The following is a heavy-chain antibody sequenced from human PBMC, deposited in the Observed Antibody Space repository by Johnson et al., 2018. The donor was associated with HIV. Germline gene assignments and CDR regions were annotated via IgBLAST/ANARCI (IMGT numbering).Heavy chain of an antibody. Sequence: VQLLESGGGLVQPGGSLRLSCAASGFTVSTNYMTWVRQAPGKGLEWVSLIYTGGSTYYADSVKGRFTISRDNSKNTLYLQMNSLRPEDTALYYWARWVGDIVVVPAAADAFDIWGQGTMVTVSS. CDR1: GFTVSTNY. CDR3: ARWVGDIVVVPAAADAFDI. J-gene: IGHJ3*02. D-gene: IGHD2-2*01. CDR2: IYTGGST. V-gene: IGHV3-53*04.